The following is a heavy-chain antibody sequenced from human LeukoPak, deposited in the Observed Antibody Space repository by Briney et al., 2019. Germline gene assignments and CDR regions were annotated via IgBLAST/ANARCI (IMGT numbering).Heavy chain of an antibody. Sequence: SRTLSITCAISGDSVSSNSAAWNWLRQSSSGGLEWLGRTYYRSKWNNEYEVSVKGRMTISPDTSENQFSLHLDSVTPEDTAVYFCARGFRKDFLSGYYVFDFWGQGTRVTVSS. D-gene: IGHD3-3*01. CDR1: GDSVSSNSAA. CDR3: ARGFRKDFLSGYYVFDF. J-gene: IGHJ4*02. CDR2: TYYRSKWNN. V-gene: IGHV6-1*01.